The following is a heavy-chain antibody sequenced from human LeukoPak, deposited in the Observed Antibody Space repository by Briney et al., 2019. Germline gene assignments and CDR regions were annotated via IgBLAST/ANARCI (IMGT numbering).Heavy chain of an antibody. Sequence: SETLSLTCTVSGGSISSYSCSWIRQPPGKGLEWIGYFSYSGSPNYNPSLKSRVTISTDTSKNQLSLKLNSVTAADTAVYYCAREAYYDSSGRFEGAFDIWGQGTMVTVSS. D-gene: IGHD3-22*01. J-gene: IGHJ3*02. CDR2: FSYSGSP. V-gene: IGHV4-59*12. CDR1: GGSISSYS. CDR3: AREAYYDSSGRFEGAFDI.